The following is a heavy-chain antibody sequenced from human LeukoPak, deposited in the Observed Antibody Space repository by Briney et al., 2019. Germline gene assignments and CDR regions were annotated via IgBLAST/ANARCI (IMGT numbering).Heavy chain of an antibody. CDR2: ISWDGDST. V-gene: IGHV3-43D*03. D-gene: IGHD6-13*01. CDR1: GFTFGDYG. CDR3: AKTHSSSWSELGY. Sequence: GGSLRLSCAASGFTFGDYGMHWVRQGPGKGLEWVSFISWDGDSTYYGDSVKGRFTISRDNSKNSLYLQMNSLRVEDTALYYCAKTHSSSWSELGYWGQGTLVTVSS. J-gene: IGHJ4*02.